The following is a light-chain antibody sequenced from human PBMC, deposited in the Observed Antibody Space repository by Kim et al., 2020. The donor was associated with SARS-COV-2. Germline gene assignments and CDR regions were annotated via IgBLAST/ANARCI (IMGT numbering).Light chain of an antibody. CDR2: GKN. CDR1: ILRSYY. V-gene: IGLV3-19*01. J-gene: IGLJ2*01. CDR3: NSRDSSGNHLV. Sequence: LGQTVMITCQGNILRSYYASWYQQNPGQAPVLVIYGKNNRPSGIPDRFSGSSSGNTASLTIAGAQAEDEADYYCNSRDSSGNHLVFGGGTQLTVL.